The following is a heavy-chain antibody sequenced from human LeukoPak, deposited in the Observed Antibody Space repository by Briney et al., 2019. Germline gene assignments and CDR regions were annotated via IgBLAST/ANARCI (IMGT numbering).Heavy chain of an antibody. D-gene: IGHD1-26*01. CDR2: IRSKASSYAT. Sequence: GGSLRLSCAASGFTFSGSAMHWVRQASGKGLEWVGRIRSKASSYATAYAASVKGRFTISRDDSKNTAYLQMNSLKTEDTAVYYCTRSLPIVGAPYYFDYWGQGTLVTVSS. J-gene: IGHJ4*02. CDR1: GFTFSGSA. V-gene: IGHV3-73*01. CDR3: TRSLPIVGAPYYFDY.